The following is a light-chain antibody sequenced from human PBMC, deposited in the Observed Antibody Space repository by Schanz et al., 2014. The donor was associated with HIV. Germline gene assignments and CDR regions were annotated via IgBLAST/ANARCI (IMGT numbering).Light chain of an antibody. CDR1: QSISSY. J-gene: IGKJ1*01. Sequence: DIPMTQSPSSLSASGGDRVTLTCRASQSISSYLNWYQQKPGKAPKLLIYSASSLQSGVPPRFSGSGTGTDFTLTISSLQSEDFAVYYCQQYNNWPPWTFGQGTKVEIK. CDR3: QQYNNWPPWT. V-gene: IGKV1-39*01. CDR2: SAS.